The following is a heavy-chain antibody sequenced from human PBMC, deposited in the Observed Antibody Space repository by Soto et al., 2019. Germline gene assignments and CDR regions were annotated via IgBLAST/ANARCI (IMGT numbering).Heavy chain of an antibody. D-gene: IGHD3-22*01. V-gene: IGHV4-39*01. CDR2: IYYSGST. CDR1: GGSISSSSYY. Sequence: SETLSLTRTVSGGSISSSSYYWGWIRQPPGKGLEWIGSIYYSGSTYYNPSLKSRVTISVDTSKNQFSLKLSSVTAADTAVYYCARLNYYDSSGYYYGYYFDYWGQGTLVTVSS. J-gene: IGHJ4*02. CDR3: ARLNYYDSSGYYYGYYFDY.